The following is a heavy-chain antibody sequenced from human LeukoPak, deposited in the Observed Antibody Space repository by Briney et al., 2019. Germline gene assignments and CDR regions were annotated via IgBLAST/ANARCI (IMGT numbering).Heavy chain of an antibody. D-gene: IGHD4-17*01. CDR2: ISWNSGSI. V-gene: IGHV3-9*01. CDR1: GFTFDDYA. J-gene: IGHJ4*02. CDR3: AKDGSTTVTTSSPFDY. Sequence: GGSLRLSRAASGFTFDDYAMHWVRQAPGKGLEWVSGISWNSGSIGYADSVKGRFTISRDNAKNSLYLQMNSLRAEDTALYYCAKDGSTTVTTSSPFDYWGQGTLVTVSS.